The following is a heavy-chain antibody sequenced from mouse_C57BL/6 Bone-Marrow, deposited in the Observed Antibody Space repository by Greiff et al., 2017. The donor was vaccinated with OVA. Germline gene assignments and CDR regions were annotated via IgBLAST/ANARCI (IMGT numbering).Heavy chain of an antibody. J-gene: IGHJ3*01. D-gene: IGHD1-1*01. CDR3: ARPITTVVATEGFAY. CDR2: IDPEDGET. V-gene: IGHV14-2*01. Sequence: EVQRVESGAELVKPGASVKLSCTASGFNIKDYYMHWVKQRTEQGLEWIGRIDPEDGETKYAPKFQGKATITADTSSNTAYLQLSSLTSEDTAVYYCARPITTVVATEGFAYWGQGTLVTVSA. CDR1: GFNIKDYY.